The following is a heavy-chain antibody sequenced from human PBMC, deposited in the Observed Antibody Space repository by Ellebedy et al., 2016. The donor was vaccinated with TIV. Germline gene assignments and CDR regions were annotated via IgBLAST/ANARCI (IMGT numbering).Heavy chain of an antibody. CDR2: IYSSGTK. CDR1: GDSISSGNYY. V-gene: IGHV4-30-4*01. J-gene: IGHJ4*02. Sequence: SETLSLTXTVSGDSISSGNYYWSWIRQHPGKGLEWIAYIYSSGTKYYNPSLKSRVTISVDTSKIQFSLKLSSVTAADTAVYYCARIGYCGRTSCYDYWGQGTLVTVSS. CDR3: ARIGYCGRTSCYDY. D-gene: IGHD2-2*01.